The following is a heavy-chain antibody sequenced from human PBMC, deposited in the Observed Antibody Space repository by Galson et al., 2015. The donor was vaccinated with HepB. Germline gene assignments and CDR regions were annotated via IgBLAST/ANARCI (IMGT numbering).Heavy chain of an antibody. CDR1: GYTFTDYY. CDR2: INPNNGGT. CDR3: ARDHLPYDAFDI. J-gene: IGHJ3*02. Sequence: SVKVSCKASGYTFTDYYIYWVRQAPGQGLEWAGWINPNNGGTNSAQKFRVRVTMTRDTSISTAYMELTGLRSDDTAVYYCARDHLPYDAFDIWGQGTMVTVSS. V-gene: IGHV1-2*02.